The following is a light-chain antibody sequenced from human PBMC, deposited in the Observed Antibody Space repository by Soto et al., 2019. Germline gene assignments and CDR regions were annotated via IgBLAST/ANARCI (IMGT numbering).Light chain of an antibody. J-gene: IGKJ1*01. CDR2: AAS. Sequence: DIQMTQSPSSLSASVGDRVTITCRASQSISSYLNWYQQKPGIAPKLLIYAASSLQSGGPSRFSGSGSGSDFTLTFGSLQPEDFATDYCQQSYSTPWTFGQGTKVEIK. V-gene: IGKV1-39*01. CDR3: QQSYSTPWT. CDR1: QSISSY.